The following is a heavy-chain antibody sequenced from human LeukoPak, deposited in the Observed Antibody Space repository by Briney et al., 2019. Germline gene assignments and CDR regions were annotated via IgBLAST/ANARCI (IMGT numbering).Heavy chain of an antibody. J-gene: IGHJ3*02. D-gene: IGHD3-16*01. CDR3: ARWGFLDAFDI. V-gene: IGHV1-2*02. CDR2: INPNSGGT. CDR1: GYTFTSYG. Sequence: ASVKVSCKASGYTFTSYGISWVRQAPGQGLEWMGWINPNSGGTNYAQKFQGRVTMTRDTSISTAYMELSRLRSDDTAVYYCARWGFLDAFDIWGQGTMVTVSS.